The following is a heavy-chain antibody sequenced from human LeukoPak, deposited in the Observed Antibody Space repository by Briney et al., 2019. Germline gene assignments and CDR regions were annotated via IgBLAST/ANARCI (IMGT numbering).Heavy chain of an antibody. CDR2: IIPILGIA. J-gene: IGHJ4*02. Sequence: SVKVSCKASGGTSSSYAISWVRQAPGQGLEWMGRIIPILGIANYAQKFQGRVTITADKSTSTAYMELSSLRSEDTAVYYCARDFSPYCSSTSCYVFDYWGQGTLVTVSS. V-gene: IGHV1-69*04. CDR1: GGTSSSYA. CDR3: ARDFSPYCSSTSCYVFDY. D-gene: IGHD2-2*01.